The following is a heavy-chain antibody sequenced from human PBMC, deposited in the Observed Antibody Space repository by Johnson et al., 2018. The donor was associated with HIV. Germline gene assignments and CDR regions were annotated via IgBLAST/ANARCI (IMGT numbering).Heavy chain of an antibody. D-gene: IGHD6-19*01. CDR3: AKVRSGWSTGAFDI. CDR2: ISYDGSNK. J-gene: IGHJ3*02. CDR1: GFNFNNYG. V-gene: IGHV3-30*18. Sequence: QMQLVESGGGVVQPGRSLRLSCAASGFNFNNYGMHWVRQAPGKGLEWVAVISYDGSNKYFADSVKGRFTISRDTSKNTLYLQMNSLRAEDTAVYYCAKVRSGWSTGAFDIWGQGTMVTVSS.